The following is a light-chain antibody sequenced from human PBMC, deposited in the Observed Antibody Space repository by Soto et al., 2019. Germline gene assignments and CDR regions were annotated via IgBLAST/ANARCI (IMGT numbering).Light chain of an antibody. Sequence: QSVLTQPPSVSGAPGQRVTISCTGSSSNIGAGYDVHWYQQLPGTAPKLLIYVNSNRPSGVPDRFSGSKSGTSASLAITGLQAEDEADYYCTSYDSSLSAVVFGGGTKVTVL. J-gene: IGLJ2*01. CDR3: TSYDSSLSAVV. V-gene: IGLV1-40*01. CDR1: SSNIGAGYD. CDR2: VNS.